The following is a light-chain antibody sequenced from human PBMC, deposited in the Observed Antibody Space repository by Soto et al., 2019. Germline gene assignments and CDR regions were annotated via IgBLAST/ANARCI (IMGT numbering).Light chain of an antibody. J-gene: IGKJ1*01. Sequence: DIQMTQSPSTLSASVGDRVTIPCRASQSISSWLAWYQQKPGKAPKLLIYEAPSLESGVPSRFSGSRSGTEFTLTISSLQPDDFATYYCQQYNSYSPRTFGQGTKVEIK. CDR1: QSISSW. V-gene: IGKV1-5*03. CDR3: QQYNSYSPRT. CDR2: EAP.